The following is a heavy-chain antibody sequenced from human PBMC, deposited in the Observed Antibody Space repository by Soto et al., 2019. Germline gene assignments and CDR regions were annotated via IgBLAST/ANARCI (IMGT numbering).Heavy chain of an antibody. V-gene: IGHV1-46*01. Sequence: GASVKVSCKASGYTFTTHYMHWVRQAPGQGLEWMGIINPSGGRTTYALKFQGRVSLTSDTSTNTVYMELSSLRSEDTAVYYCARAGENYGSGTFSPPLRYYFNSWGQGTLVTV. CDR2: INPSGGRT. D-gene: IGHD3-10*01. CDR3: ARAGENYGSGTFSPPLRYYFNS. J-gene: IGHJ4*02. CDR1: GYTFTTHY.